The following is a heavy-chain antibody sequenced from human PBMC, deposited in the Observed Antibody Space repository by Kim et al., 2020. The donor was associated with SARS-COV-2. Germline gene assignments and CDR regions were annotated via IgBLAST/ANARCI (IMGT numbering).Heavy chain of an antibody. D-gene: IGHD3-22*01. J-gene: IGHJ6*02. V-gene: IGHV1-69*13. CDR2: IIPLFGTT. CDR1: GGIFRSYA. CDR3: ARALRNYYDSSGYPYGMDV. Sequence: SVKVSCKASGGIFRSYAMSWVRQAPGQGLEWMGGIIPLFGTTNFAPKFQGRVTITADESTKTVYMNMSSLRSEDTAVYYCARALRNYYDSSGYPYGMDVWGQGTTVTVSS.